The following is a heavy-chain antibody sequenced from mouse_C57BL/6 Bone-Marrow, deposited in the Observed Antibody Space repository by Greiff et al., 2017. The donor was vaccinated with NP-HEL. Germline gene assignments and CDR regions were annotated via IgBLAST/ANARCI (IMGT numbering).Heavy chain of an antibody. CDR1: GFNIKDDY. J-gene: IGHJ2*01. V-gene: IGHV14-4*01. Sequence: EVQLQQSGAELVRPGASVKLSCTASGFNIKDDYMHWVKQRPEQGLEWIGWIDPENGDTEYASKFQGKATITADTSSNTAYLQLSSLTSEDTAVYYCTPRDWDRGFDYWGQGTTLTVSS. CDR3: TPRDWDRGFDY. D-gene: IGHD4-1*01. CDR2: IDPENGDT.